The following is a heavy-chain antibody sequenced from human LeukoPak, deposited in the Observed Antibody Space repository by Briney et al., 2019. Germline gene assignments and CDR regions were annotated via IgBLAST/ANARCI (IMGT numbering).Heavy chain of an antibody. CDR2: IWYDGSNK. CDR1: GFTFSDYA. Sequence: PGRSLRLSCAASGFTFSDYAMHWVRQVPGKGLEWVAVIWYDGSNKYHADPVKGRFTISRDNSKNTLYLEMNSLKVEDTAVYYCAREGKAAGTSGWIDPWGQGTLVTVSS. CDR3: AREGKAAGTSGWIDP. V-gene: IGHV3-33*01. J-gene: IGHJ5*02. D-gene: IGHD6-13*01.